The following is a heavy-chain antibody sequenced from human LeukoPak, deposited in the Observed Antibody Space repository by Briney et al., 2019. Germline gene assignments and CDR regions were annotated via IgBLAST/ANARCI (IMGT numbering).Heavy chain of an antibody. CDR1: GYTFTSYG. J-gene: IGHJ4*02. CDR3: ARDMRITMIVVVTPFDY. Sequence: GASVKVSCKASGYTFTSYGISWVRQAPGQGLEWMGWISAYNGNTNYAQKLQGRVTMTTDTSTSTAYMELRSLRSDGTAVYYCARDMRITMIVVVTPFDYWGQGTLVTVSS. V-gene: IGHV1-18*01. D-gene: IGHD3-22*01. CDR2: ISAYNGNT.